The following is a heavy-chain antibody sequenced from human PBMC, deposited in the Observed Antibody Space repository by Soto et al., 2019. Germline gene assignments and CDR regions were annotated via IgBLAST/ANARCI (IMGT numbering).Heavy chain of an antibody. CDR1: GYTFSSYY. J-gene: IGHJ4*02. Sequence: QVQLVQSGAEVKKPGASVKVSCKASGYTFSSYYMHWVRQAPGQGLEWMGVINPSGDSTTYAQKFQGRVTMTKDTSTSTLYMELSSLRSEDTAVYYCARDWEFGFWGRGTLVTVSS. CDR2: INPSGDST. CDR3: ARDWEFGF. V-gene: IGHV1-46*01. D-gene: IGHD3-10*01.